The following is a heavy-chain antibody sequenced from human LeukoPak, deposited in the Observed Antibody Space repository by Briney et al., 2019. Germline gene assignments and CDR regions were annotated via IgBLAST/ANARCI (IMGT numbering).Heavy chain of an antibody. CDR1: GYTFPGYY. D-gene: IGHD6-13*01. J-gene: IGHJ5*02. CDR3: AREGIAAAGRRYNWFDP. Sequence: ASVKVSCKASGYTFPGYYMHWVRQAPGQGREWMGWINPNSGGTNYAQKFHGRVTMTRDTSIRKAYMALSRLRSDDTAVYYCAREGIAAAGRRYNWFDPWGQGTLVTVSS. V-gene: IGHV1-2*02. CDR2: INPNSGGT.